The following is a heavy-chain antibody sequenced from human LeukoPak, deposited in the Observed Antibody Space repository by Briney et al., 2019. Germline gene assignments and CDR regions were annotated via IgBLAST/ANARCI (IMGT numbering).Heavy chain of an antibody. J-gene: IGHJ3*02. CDR3: AKDQWLRELFQAFDI. CDR2: ISGSGGST. Sequence: GGSLRLSCAASGFTFSSYGMSWVRQAPGKGLEWVSAISGSGGSTYYADSVKGRFTISRDNSKNTLYLQMNSLRAEDTAVYYCAKDQWLRELFQAFDIWGQGTMVTVSS. CDR1: GFTFSSYG. D-gene: IGHD3-10*01. V-gene: IGHV3-23*01.